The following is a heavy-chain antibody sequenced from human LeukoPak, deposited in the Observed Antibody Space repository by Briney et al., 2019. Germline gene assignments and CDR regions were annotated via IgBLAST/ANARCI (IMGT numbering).Heavy chain of an antibody. CDR3: VVDPIITQWLVYRQDGYFDY. V-gene: IGHV3-30*02. Sequence: GGSLRLSCAASGFTFSSYGMHWVRQAPGKGQEWVAFIRYDGSNKYYADSVKGRFTISRDNSKNTLYLQMNSLRAEDTAVYYCVVDPIITQWLVYRQDGYFDYWGQGTLVTVSS. D-gene: IGHD6-19*01. CDR2: IRYDGSNK. CDR1: GFTFSSYG. J-gene: IGHJ4*02.